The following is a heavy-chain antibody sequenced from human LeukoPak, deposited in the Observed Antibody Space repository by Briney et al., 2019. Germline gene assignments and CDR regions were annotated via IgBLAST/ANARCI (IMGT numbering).Heavy chain of an antibody. CDR2: VYYSGST. J-gene: IGHJ5*02. CDR3: AREVVDYGGELDWFDA. V-gene: IGHV4-59*01. CDR1: GDSISSYF. D-gene: IGHD4-23*01. Sequence: SETLSLTCTVSGDSISSYFWSWIRQPPGKGLEWIGYVYYSGSTNYNPSLKSRVTISVDRSNNKFSLKLTSVTAADTAVYYCAREVVDYGGELDWFDAWGQGTLVSVSS.